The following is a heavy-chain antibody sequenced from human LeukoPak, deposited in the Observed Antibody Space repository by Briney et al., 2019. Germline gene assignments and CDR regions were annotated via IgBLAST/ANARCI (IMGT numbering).Heavy chain of an antibody. V-gene: IGHV4-59*08. CDR1: GGSISTYY. CDR2: IFYSGST. Sequence: SETLSLTYTVSGGSISTYYWSWIRQPPGKGLEWIGYIFYSGSTNYNPSLKSRVTLSVDTSKNQFSLKPSSVTAADTAVYYCARLQFGSGDYHEVDYWGQGTLVTVSS. D-gene: IGHD3-22*01. J-gene: IGHJ4*02. CDR3: ARLQFGSGDYHEVDY.